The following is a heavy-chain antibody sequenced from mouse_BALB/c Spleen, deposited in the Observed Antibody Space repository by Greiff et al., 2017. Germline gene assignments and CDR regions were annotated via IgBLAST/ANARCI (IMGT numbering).Heavy chain of an antibody. Sequence: VKLKESGPGLVAPSQSLSITCTVSGFSLTSYDISWIRQPPGKGLEWLGVIWTGGGTNYNSAFMSRLSISKDNSKSQVFLKMNSLQTDDTAIYYCVRGSDRYYAMDYWGQGTSVTVSS. CDR3: VRGSDRYYAMDY. V-gene: IGHV2-9-2*01. J-gene: IGHJ4*01. CDR1: GFSLTSYD. CDR2: IWTGGGT. D-gene: IGHD2-14*01.